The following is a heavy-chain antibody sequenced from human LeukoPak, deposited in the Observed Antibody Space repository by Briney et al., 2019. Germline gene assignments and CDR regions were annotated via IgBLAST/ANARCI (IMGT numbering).Heavy chain of an antibody. CDR3: AGGRRYCSGGSCFDDAFDI. Sequence: SETLSLTCGGHGGSLRGYYWSLIPQPPGKGPEGIGENKSSGSTNYDPSLKSRVTISVDTSKNQFSLKLSSVTAADTAVYYCAGGRRYCSGGSCFDDAFDIWGQGTMVTVSS. D-gene: IGHD2-15*01. CDR2: NKSSGST. J-gene: IGHJ3*02. CDR1: GGSLRGYY. V-gene: IGHV4-34*01.